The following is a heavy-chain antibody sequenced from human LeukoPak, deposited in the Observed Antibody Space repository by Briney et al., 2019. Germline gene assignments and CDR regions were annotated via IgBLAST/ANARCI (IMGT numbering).Heavy chain of an antibody. V-gene: IGHV4-39*01. D-gene: IGHD3-3*01. CDR3: ARHAGGITIFGVVTYHDY. J-gene: IGHJ4*02. CDR2: IYYSGST. Sequence: SETLSLTCTVSAGSISSSSYYWGWIRQPPGKGLEWIGSIYYSGSTYYNPSLKSRVTISVDTSKNQFSLKLSSVTAADTAVYYCARHAGGITIFGVVTYHDYWGQGTLVTVSS. CDR1: AGSISSSSYY.